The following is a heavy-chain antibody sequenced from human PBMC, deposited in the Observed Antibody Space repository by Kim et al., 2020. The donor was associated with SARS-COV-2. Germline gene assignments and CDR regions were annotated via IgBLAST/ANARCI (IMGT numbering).Heavy chain of an antibody. CDR2: IYYSGST. V-gene: IGHV4-30-4*01. CDR1: GGSISSGDYY. Sequence: SETLSLTCTVSGGSISSGDYYWSWIRQPPGKGLEWIGYIYYSGSTYYNPSLKSRVTISVDTSKNQFSLKLSSVTAADTAVYYCARHYYYGSGGLDAFDIWGQGTMVTVSS. J-gene: IGHJ3*02. CDR3: ARHYYYGSGGLDAFDI. D-gene: IGHD3-10*01.